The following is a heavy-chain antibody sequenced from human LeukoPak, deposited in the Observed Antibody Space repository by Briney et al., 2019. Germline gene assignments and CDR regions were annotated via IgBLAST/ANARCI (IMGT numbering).Heavy chain of an antibody. J-gene: IGHJ4*02. CDR1: GGFFRRYA. CDR3: AAGVNSFEPFFDY. D-gene: IGHD4-23*01. Sequence: SVKVSCKASGGFFRRYAISWVRQAPGQGLEWMGRIIPIFGAANYAQKFQGRVTITAEKSTSTAYMELSSLRSEDTALYYCAAGVNSFEPFFDYWGQGTLVTVSS. CDR2: IIPIFGAA. V-gene: IGHV1-69*06.